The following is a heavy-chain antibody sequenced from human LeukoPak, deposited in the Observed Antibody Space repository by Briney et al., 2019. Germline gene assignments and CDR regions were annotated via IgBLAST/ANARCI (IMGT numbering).Heavy chain of an antibody. D-gene: IGHD3-10*01. J-gene: IGHJ5*02. CDR2: ISGSGGTT. Sequence: GGSLRLSCAASGFTFSSYAMNWVRQAPGKGLEWVSTISGSGGTTYYADSVKGRFAISRDNSQNTLYLQMNSLRAEDTAVYYCAKDHRGYYGSGSYFWFDPWGQGTLVTVSS. CDR1: GFTFSSYA. V-gene: IGHV3-23*01. CDR3: AKDHRGYYGSGSYFWFDP.